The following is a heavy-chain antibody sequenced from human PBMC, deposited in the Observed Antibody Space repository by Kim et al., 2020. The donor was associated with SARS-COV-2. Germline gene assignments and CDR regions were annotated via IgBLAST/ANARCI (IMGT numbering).Heavy chain of an antibody. Sequence: KSRVTISVDTSKNQFSLKLSSVTAADTAVYYCASSSAYYDILTGPGCFDYWGQGTLVTVSS. J-gene: IGHJ4*02. CDR3: ASSSAYYDILTGPGCFDY. V-gene: IGHV4-30-2*05. D-gene: IGHD3-9*01.